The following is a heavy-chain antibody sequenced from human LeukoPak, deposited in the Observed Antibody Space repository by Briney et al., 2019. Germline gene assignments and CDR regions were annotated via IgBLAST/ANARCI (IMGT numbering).Heavy chain of an antibody. J-gene: IGHJ4*02. CDR2: IYFSGRT. CDR3: ARGGSYWDS. V-gene: IGHV4-39*07. D-gene: IGHD3-10*01. Sequence: PSETLSLTCTVSGGSISITSYYWGWIRQSPGREPEWIGSIYFSGRTHYNPSLESRVTISVDTSNNQFSLRLNSVTAADTAVYYCARGGSYWDSWGQGTLVTVSS. CDR1: GGSISITSYY.